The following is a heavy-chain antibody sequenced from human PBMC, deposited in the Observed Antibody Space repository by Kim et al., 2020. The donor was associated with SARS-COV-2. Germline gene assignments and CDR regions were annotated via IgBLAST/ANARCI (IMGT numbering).Heavy chain of an antibody. V-gene: IGHV4-31*03. J-gene: IGHJ4*02. CDR1: GGSIRSGGKF. D-gene: IGHD2-2*01. Sequence: SETLSLTCSVSGGSIRSGGKFWTWIRQHPAKGLEWIGYISYSGNPHYSPSLRSRVSISLQTPENQFSLELTSVTAADTAVYYCARGQPLDYWGQGILVTV. CDR3: ARGQPLDY. CDR2: ISYSGNP.